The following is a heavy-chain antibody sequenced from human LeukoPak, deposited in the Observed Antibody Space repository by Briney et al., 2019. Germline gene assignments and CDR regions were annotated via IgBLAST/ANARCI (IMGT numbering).Heavy chain of an antibody. D-gene: IGHD6-13*01. CDR1: GYTFTSYD. CDR3: AALGYSSSWYISHPFDY. Sequence: ASVKVSCKASGYTFTSYDINWVRQASGQGLEWMGWMNPNSGNTGYAQKFQGRVTMTRNTSISTAYMELSSLRSEDTAVYYCAALGYSSSWYISHPFDYWGQGTLVTVSS. V-gene: IGHV1-8*01. J-gene: IGHJ4*02. CDR2: MNPNSGNT.